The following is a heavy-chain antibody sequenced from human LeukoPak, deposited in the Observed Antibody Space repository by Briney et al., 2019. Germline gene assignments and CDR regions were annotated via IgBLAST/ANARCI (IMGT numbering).Heavy chain of an antibody. J-gene: IGHJ5*02. V-gene: IGHV5-10-1*01. CDR3: ARLRYYGSGSPRGRPGWFDP. D-gene: IGHD3-10*01. Sequence: GESLKISCKGSGYSFSSYWISWVRQMPGKGWKWLGRFIPSDSDTQYSPSFQGHVSFSTDNSISTAYLQWSSLKASDTAMYYCARLRYYGSGSPRGRPGWFDPWGQGTLVTVSS. CDR2: FIPSDSDT. CDR1: GYSFSSYW.